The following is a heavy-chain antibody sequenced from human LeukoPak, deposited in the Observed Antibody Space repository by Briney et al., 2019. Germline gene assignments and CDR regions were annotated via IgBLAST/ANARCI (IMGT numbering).Heavy chain of an antibody. CDR3: VKTSGYYLDNWFDP. Sequence: VASVKVSCKASGYTFTSYDINWVRQATGQGREWMGWMNPSTGNTGYAQNFQGRVTLTRDTSISTAYMELSSLRSEDTAVYYCVKTSGYYLDNWFDPWGQGTLVTVSS. V-gene: IGHV1-8*01. D-gene: IGHD3-22*01. J-gene: IGHJ5*02. CDR1: GYTFTSYD. CDR2: MNPSTGNT.